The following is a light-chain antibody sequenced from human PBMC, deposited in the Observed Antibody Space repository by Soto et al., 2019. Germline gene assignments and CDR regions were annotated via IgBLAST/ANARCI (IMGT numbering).Light chain of an antibody. V-gene: IGLV2-23*02. J-gene: IGLJ1*01. Sequence: VLTQPPSVSVSPGQTLSPSSIGKRRDIGRYKLVSWYQNHPGKAPKLIIYEVTKRPSGVSNRFSASKSGNTASLTISGLQAEDEADYYCCSFAGSTPYVFGTGTKVTVL. CDR3: CSFAGSTPYV. CDR2: EVT. CDR1: RRDIGRYKL.